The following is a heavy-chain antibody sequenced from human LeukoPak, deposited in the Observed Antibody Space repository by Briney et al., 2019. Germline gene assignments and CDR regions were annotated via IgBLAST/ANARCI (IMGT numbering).Heavy chain of an antibody. D-gene: IGHD6-13*01. Sequence: PSETLSLTCAVYGGSFSGYYWNWIRQPPGKGLEWIGEINHSGSTNYNPSLRSRVTISVDTSRNQFSLRLSSVTAADTAVYYCARRLNRGIAAAGPFDYWGQGTLVTVSS. V-gene: IGHV4-34*01. CDR1: GGSFSGYY. J-gene: IGHJ4*02. CDR2: INHSGST. CDR3: ARRLNRGIAAAGPFDY.